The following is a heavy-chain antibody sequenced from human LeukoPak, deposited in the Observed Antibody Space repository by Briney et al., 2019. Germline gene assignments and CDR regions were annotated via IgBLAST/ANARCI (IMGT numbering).Heavy chain of an antibody. CDR1: GFTFNNYA. CDR2: ISGSGGST. Sequence: TGGSLRLSCAASGFTFNNYAMSWVRQAPGKGLEWVSAISGSGGSTYYADSVKGRFTISRDNSKNTLYLQMNSLRAEDTAVYYCAKDLVRGSGSYYTPFDYWGQGTLVTVSS. CDR3: AKDLVRGSGSYYTPFDY. D-gene: IGHD3-10*01. V-gene: IGHV3-23*01. J-gene: IGHJ4*02.